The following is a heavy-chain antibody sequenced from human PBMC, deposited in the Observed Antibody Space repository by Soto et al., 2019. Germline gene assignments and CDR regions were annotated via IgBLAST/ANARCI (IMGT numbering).Heavy chain of an antibody. D-gene: IGHD3-10*01. CDR2: ISAYNGKP. CDR1: GYTFTSYG. J-gene: IGHJ4*02. Sequence: QVQLVQSGAEVKKSGASVKVSCKASGYTFTSYGISWVRQAPGQGLEWMGWISAYNGKPKQAQKLHGKVTMTTDTSSSTVYMELGSLRSDDSAVYYCSTGWFGEFVYYFDYWGQGTLVTVSS. CDR3: STGWFGEFVYYFDY. V-gene: IGHV1-18*01.